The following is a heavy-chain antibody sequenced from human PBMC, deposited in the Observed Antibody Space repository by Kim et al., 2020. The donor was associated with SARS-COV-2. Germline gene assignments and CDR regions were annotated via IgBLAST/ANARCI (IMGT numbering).Heavy chain of an antibody. CDR3: AREEQQGGMDV. Sequence: KYYADSVKGRFTISRDNSKNTLYLQMNSLRAEDTAVYYCAREEQQGGMDVWGQGTTVTVSS. D-gene: IGHD6-13*01. CDR2: K. J-gene: IGHJ6*02. V-gene: IGHV3-30*01.